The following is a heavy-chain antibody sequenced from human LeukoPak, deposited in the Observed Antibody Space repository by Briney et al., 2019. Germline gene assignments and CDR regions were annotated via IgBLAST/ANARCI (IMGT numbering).Heavy chain of an antibody. D-gene: IGHD4-17*01. Sequence: PGRSLRLSCAASGFTFDDYAMHWVRQAPGKGLEWVSGISWNSGSIGYADSVKGRFTISRDNAKNSLYLQMNSLRAEDTALYYCAKDRSPYYGDYPLDYWGQGTLVTVSS. J-gene: IGHJ4*02. V-gene: IGHV3-9*01. CDR1: GFTFDDYA. CDR2: ISWNSGSI. CDR3: AKDRSPYYGDYPLDY.